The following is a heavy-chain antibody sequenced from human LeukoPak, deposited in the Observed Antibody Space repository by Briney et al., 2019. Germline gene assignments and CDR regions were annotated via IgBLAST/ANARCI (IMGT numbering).Heavy chain of an antibody. V-gene: IGHV4-59*01. D-gene: IGHD6-13*01. CDR1: GGSISSYY. CDR3: ARGHIAAAGTGGWFDP. Sequence: PSETLSLTCTVSGGSISSYYWSWIRQPPGKGLEWIGYIYYSGSTNYNPSLKSRVTISVDTSKNQFSLKLSSVTAADTAVYYCARGHIAAAGTGGWFDPWGQGTLVTVSS. CDR2: IYYSGST. J-gene: IGHJ5*02.